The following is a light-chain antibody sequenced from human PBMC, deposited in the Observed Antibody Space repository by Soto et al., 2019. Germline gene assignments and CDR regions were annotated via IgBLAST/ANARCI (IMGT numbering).Light chain of an antibody. Sequence: DIQMTPSPSTLSASVGDRVTLTCRASQSISSWLAWYQQKPGKAPKLLIYDASSLESGVPSRFSGSGSGTEFTLTISRLQPDDFATYYCQQYNSYSPKTFGQGTKVDI. CDR3: QQYNSYSPKT. J-gene: IGKJ1*01. CDR1: QSISSW. V-gene: IGKV1-5*01. CDR2: DAS.